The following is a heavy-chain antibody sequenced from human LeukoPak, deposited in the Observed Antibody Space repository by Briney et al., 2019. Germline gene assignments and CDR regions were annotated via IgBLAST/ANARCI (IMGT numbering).Heavy chain of an antibody. J-gene: IGHJ4*02. CDR3: ARHSSRLEQQLMREKPNPPN. CDR1: GGSISSGGYY. V-gene: IGHV4-31*03. Sequence: PSETLSLTCTVSGGSISSGGYYWSWIRQHPGKGLEWIGYIYYSGSTYYNPSLKSRVTISVDTSKNQFPLKLSSVTAADTAVYYCARHSSRLEQQLMREKPNPPNWGQGTLVTVSS. CDR2: IYYSGST. D-gene: IGHD6-13*01.